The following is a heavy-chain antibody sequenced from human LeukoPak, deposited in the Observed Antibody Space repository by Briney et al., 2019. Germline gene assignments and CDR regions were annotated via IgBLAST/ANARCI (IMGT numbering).Heavy chain of an antibody. CDR3: AKDLSRAVAADWFDP. V-gene: IGHV3-23*01. CDR2: ISGSGGTT. D-gene: IGHD6-19*01. J-gene: IGHJ5*02. Sequence: GGSLRLSCEASGFTFSSYGMSWVRQAPGKGLEWVSGISGSGGTTYYGDSVQGRFTISRDNSKNTLYLQMTNLRAADTAVYYCAKDLSRAVAADWFDPWDQGSLVTVSS. CDR1: GFTFSSYG.